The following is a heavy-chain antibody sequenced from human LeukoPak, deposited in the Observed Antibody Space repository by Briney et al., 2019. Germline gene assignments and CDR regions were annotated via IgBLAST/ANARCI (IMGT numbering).Heavy chain of an antibody. V-gene: IGHV4-38-2*02. D-gene: IGHD3-22*01. J-gene: IGHJ4*02. CDR3: ARGLGYYDSSVGY. CDR2: IYHSGST. Sequence: PSETLSLTCTVSGYSISSGYYWGWIRQPPGKGLEWIGSIYHSGSTNYNPSLKSRVTISVDTSKNQFSLRLSSVTAADTAVYYCARGLGYYDSSVGYWGQGTLVTVSS. CDR1: GYSISSGYY.